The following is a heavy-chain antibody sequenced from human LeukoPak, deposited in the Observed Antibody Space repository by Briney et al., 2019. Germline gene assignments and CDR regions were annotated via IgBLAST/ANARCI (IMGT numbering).Heavy chain of an antibody. J-gene: IGHJ4*02. Sequence: GESLKISCKGSGYSFTSYWIGWVRQMPGKGLEWMGIIHPGDSDTRYSPSFRGRVTFSADKSISTAYLQWSSLKASDTAMYYCARHFGSGYDTGFDYWGQGTLVSVSS. V-gene: IGHV5-51*01. CDR2: IHPGDSDT. CDR1: GYSFTSYW. D-gene: IGHD5-12*01. CDR3: ARHFGSGYDTGFDY.